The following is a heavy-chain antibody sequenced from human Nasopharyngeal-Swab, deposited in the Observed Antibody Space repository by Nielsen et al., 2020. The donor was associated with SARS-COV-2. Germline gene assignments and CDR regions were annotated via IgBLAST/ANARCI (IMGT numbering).Heavy chain of an antibody. D-gene: IGHD2-15*01. J-gene: IGHJ4*02. CDR3: ARRAGYCSGGSDCYYFDP. Sequence: GGSLRLSCAASGFTFDDYAMHWVRQAPGKGLEWVSGIGWNSGGIGYADSVKGRFTISRDNARNSLYLQMNSLRAEDTAVYYCARRAGYCSGGSDCYYFDPWGQGPLVTVS. CDR1: GFTFDDYA. CDR2: IGWNSGGI. V-gene: IGHV3-9*01.